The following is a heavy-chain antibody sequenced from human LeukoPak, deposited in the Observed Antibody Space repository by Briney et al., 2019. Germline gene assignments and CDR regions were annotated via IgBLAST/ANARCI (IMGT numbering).Heavy chain of an antibody. CDR3: ARGTYDTYYYYMDV. J-gene: IGHJ6*03. CDR2: ISAYNGNT. Sequence: ASVKVSCKASGYTFTSYGISWVRQAPGQRLEWMGWISAYNGNTNYAQKLQGRVTMTTDTSTSTAYMELRSLRSDDTAVYYCARGTYDTYYYYMDVWGKGTTVTVSS. D-gene: IGHD3-9*01. V-gene: IGHV1-18*01. CDR1: GYTFTSYG.